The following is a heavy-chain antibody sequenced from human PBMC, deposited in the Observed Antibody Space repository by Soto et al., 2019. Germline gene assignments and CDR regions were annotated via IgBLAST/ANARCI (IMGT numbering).Heavy chain of an antibody. CDR3: ATVNYGDYYYGMDV. D-gene: IGHD4-17*01. J-gene: IGHJ6*02. Sequence: PSENLSVTCTVSVGSINYSYWTWIRQPPGKGLEWIGYISYTGSANYNASLKSRLTISVDTSKNQFSLKLSSVTAADTALYYCATVNYGDYYYGMDVWGQGTTVTVSS. CDR2: ISYTGSA. CDR1: VGSINYSY. V-gene: IGHV4-59*01.